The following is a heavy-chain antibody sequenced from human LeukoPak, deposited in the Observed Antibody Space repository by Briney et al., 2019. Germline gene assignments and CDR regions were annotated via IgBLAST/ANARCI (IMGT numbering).Heavy chain of an antibody. J-gene: IGHJ4*02. D-gene: IGHD5-18*01. V-gene: IGHV3-23*01. CDR3: AKAMRSGYSYAVDY. Sequence: PGGSLRLSCTASGFTFGDYAMSWVRQAPGKGLEWVSAISGSGGSTYYADSVKGRFTISRDNSKNTLYLQMNSLRAEDTAVYYCAKAMRSGYSYAVDYWGQGTLVTVSS. CDR2: ISGSGGST. CDR1: GFTFGDYA.